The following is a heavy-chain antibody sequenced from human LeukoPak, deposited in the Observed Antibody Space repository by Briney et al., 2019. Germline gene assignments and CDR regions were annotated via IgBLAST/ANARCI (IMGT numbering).Heavy chain of an antibody. CDR2: IYYSGST. D-gene: IGHD4-23*01. V-gene: IGHV4-30-4*01. CDR3: ASVYGGNSGTAEYFQH. J-gene: IGHJ1*01. CDR1: GGSISSGDYY. Sequence: EASETLSLTCTVSGGSISSGDYYWSWIRQPPGKGLEWIGYIYYSGSTYYNPSLKSRVTISVDTSKNQFSLKLSSVTAADTAVYYCASVYGGNSGTAEYFQHWGQGTLVTVSS.